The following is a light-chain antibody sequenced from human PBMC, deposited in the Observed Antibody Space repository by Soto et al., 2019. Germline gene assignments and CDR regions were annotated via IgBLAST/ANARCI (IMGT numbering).Light chain of an antibody. CDR3: QQYNSDSGYT. J-gene: IGKJ2*01. CDR2: AAS. V-gene: IGKV1-17*01. CDR1: QDIRNN. Sequence: DIQMTQSPSSLSASVGDRVTITCRASQDIRNNLDWYQQKPGKAPKRLIYAASSLQSGVPSRFSGSGSGTEFTLTISSLQPDDFATYYCQQYNSDSGYTFGQGTKLESK.